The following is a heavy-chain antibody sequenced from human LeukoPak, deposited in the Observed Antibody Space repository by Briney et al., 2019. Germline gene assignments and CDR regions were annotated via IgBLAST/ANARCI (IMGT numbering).Heavy chain of an antibody. CDR2: IYPGDSDT. V-gene: IGHV5-51*01. CDR1: GYTFTNYW. Sequence: GESLKISCKGSGYTFTNYWIGWVRQMPGKGLEWMGIIYPGDSDTKYSPSFQGQVTISADKSISTAYLQWNSLKASDTAMYYCARDDSSGHYDYWGQGTLVTVSP. J-gene: IGHJ4*02. CDR3: ARDDSSGHYDY. D-gene: IGHD3-22*01.